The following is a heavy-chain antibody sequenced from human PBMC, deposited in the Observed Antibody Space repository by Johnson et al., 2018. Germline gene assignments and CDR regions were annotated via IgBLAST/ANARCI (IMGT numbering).Heavy chain of an antibody. CDR3: ARETATGTPPPYFDC. CDR1: GFTFSSYT. CDR2: ITRNSIYI. D-gene: IGHD1-26*01. V-gene: IGHV3-21*04. J-gene: IGHJ4*02. Sequence: VQLQESGGGLVKXGGSLRLSCTASGFTFSSYTMNWVRQPPGKGLEWVSSITRNSIYIYYADSVKGRFTISRDHAQNSLYLQTNSLRADETAIYYCARETATGTPPPYFDCWGRGTLVTVSS.